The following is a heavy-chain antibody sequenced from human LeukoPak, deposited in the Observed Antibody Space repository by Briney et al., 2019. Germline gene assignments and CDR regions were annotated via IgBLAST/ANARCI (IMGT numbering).Heavy chain of an antibody. J-gene: IGHJ6*03. V-gene: IGHV4-38-2*02. CDR3: ARDCGTMVRGKAYYYYYMDV. CDR1: GYSISSGYY. Sequence: PSETLSLTCTVSGYSISSGYYWGWIRQPPGKGLEWIGSIYHSGSTYYNPSLKSRVTISVDTSKNQFSLKLSSVTAADTAVYYCARDCGTMVRGKAYYYYYMDVWGKGTTVTISS. CDR2: IYHSGST. D-gene: IGHD3-10*01.